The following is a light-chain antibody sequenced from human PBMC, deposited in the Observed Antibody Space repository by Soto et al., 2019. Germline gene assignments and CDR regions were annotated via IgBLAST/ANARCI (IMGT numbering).Light chain of an antibody. CDR2: EVS. CDR1: SSDVGGYNY. V-gene: IGLV2-14*01. CDR3: SSYTSSSTLV. J-gene: IGLJ3*02. Sequence: QSALTQPASVSGSPGQSITISCTGTSSDVGGYNYVSWYQQHPGKAPKLMIYEVSNRPSGVSNRFSGSKSVNTASLTISGLQADDEADYYCSSYTSSSTLVFGGGTKLTVL.